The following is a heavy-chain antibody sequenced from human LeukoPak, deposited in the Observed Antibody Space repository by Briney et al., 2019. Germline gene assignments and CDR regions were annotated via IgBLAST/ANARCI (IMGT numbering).Heavy chain of an antibody. Sequence: GGSLRLSCVASGFTFSNYAMAWVRQAPGKGLEWVSVINSGGATSYADSVKGRFTISRDNSKNTLYLQMNSLRGEDTAVYYCAKDVGYSYGYYDYWGQGTLVTVSS. D-gene: IGHD5-18*01. J-gene: IGHJ4*02. CDR1: GFTFSNYA. CDR3: AKDVGYSYGYYDY. V-gene: IGHV3-23*01. CDR2: INSGGAT.